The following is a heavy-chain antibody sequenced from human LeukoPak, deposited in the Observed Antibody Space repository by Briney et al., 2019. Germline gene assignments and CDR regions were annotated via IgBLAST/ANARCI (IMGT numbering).Heavy chain of an antibody. CDR3: ARRAGYCSSTSCPNWFDP. J-gene: IGHJ5*02. V-gene: IGHV4-4*07. CDR2: IYTSGST. Sequence: SETLSLTCTVSGGSISSYYWSWIRQPPGKGLEWIGRIYTSGSTNYNPSLKSRVTMSVDTSKNQFSLKLSSVTAADTAVYYCARRAGYCSSTSCPNWFDPWGQGTLVTVSS. CDR1: GGSISSYY. D-gene: IGHD2-2*01.